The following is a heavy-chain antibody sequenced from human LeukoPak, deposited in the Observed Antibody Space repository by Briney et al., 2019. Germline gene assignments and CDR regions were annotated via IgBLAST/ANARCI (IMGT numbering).Heavy chain of an antibody. CDR1: GFTFSSYE. J-gene: IGHJ2*01. Sequence: GGTLRLSCAASGFTFSSYEMNWVRQAPGKGLEWVSYISSSGSTIYYADSVKGRFTISRDNAKNSLYLQMNSLRAEDTAVYYCARDSARLGEVARTSFDLWGRGTLVTVSS. CDR3: ARDSARLGEVARTSFDL. V-gene: IGHV3-48*03. D-gene: IGHD3-10*01. CDR2: ISSSGSTI.